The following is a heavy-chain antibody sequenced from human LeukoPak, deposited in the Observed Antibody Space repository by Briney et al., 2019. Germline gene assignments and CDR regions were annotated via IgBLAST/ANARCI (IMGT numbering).Heavy chain of an antibody. D-gene: IGHD5-24*01. CDR3: ARVMAMRGWREDV. V-gene: IGHV3-48*04. J-gene: IGHJ6*04. CDR2: ISSSSSTI. CDR1: GFTFSSYS. Sequence: GGSLRLSCAASGFTFSSYSMNWVRQAPGKGLEWVSYISSSSSTIYYADSVKGRFTISRDNAKNSLYLQMNSLRAEDTAVYYCARVMAMRGWREDVWGKGTTVTVSS.